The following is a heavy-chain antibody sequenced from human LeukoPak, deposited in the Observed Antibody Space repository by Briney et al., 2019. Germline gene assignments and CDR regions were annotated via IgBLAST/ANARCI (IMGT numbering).Heavy chain of an antibody. CDR1: GYTFTSYG. J-gene: IGHJ3*02. Sequence: GASVKVSCKASGYTFTSYGISWVRQAPGQGLEWMGWISAYNGNTNYAQNFQGRVTITADESTSTAYMELSSLRSEDTAVYYCARKGYCDSSSCYGAFDIWGQGTMVTVSS. CDR3: ARKGYCDSSSCYGAFDI. CDR2: ISAYNGNT. V-gene: IGHV1-18*01. D-gene: IGHD2-2*01.